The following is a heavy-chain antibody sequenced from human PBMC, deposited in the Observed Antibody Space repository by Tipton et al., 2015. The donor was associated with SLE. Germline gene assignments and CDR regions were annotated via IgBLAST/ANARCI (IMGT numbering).Heavy chain of an antibody. J-gene: IGHJ6*03. V-gene: IGHV3-9*01. Sequence: SLRLSCAASGFTFDDYAMHWVRQAPGKGLEWVSGISWNSGSIGYADSVKGRFTISRGNAKNSLYLQMNSLRAEDTALYHCARDGYDFYYYMDVWGKGTTVTVSS. CDR3: ARDGYDFYYYMDV. D-gene: IGHD3-3*01. CDR2: ISWNSGSI. CDR1: GFTFDDYA.